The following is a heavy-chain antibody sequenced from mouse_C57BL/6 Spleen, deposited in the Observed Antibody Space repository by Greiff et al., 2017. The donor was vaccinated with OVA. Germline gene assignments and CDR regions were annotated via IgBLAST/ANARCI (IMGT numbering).Heavy chain of an antibody. CDR1: GFSFNTYA. J-gene: IGHJ1*03. CDR3: VLWYLGYFDV. CDR2: IRSKSNNYAT. Sequence: EVMLVESGGGLVQPKGSLKLSCAASGFSFNTYAMNWVRQAPGKGLEWVARIRSKSNNYATYYADSVKDRFTISRDDSESMLYLQMNNLKTEDTAMYYCVLWYLGYFDVWGTGTTVTVSS. V-gene: IGHV10-1*01. D-gene: IGHD2-1*01.